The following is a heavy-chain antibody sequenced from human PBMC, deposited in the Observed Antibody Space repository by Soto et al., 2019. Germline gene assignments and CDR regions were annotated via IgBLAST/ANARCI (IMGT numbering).Heavy chain of an antibody. Sequence: PSETLSLTCNVSGDSITSLGSYWSWVRQHPGKGLEWIADIFHSGSTHFNPSLKSRVAISMDTSNNRFSLTLTSVTAADTAVYYCARVERALEWISLDSWGQGTLVTVSS. CDR1: GDSITSLGSY. CDR3: ARVERALEWISLDS. V-gene: IGHV4-31*03. D-gene: IGHD3-3*01. CDR2: IFHSGST. J-gene: IGHJ4*02.